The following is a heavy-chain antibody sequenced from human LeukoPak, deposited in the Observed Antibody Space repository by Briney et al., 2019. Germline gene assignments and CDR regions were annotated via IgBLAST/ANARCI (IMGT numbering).Heavy chain of an antibody. J-gene: IGHJ4*02. CDR3: AKVAAYYDSSGYYY. Sequence: GGSLRLSCAASGFTFSSYAMSWVRQAPGKGLEWVSAISGSGGSTYYADSVKGRFTISRDNSKDTLYLQMNSLRAEDTAVYYCAKVAAYYDSSGYYYGGQGTLVTVSS. CDR1: GFTFSSYA. D-gene: IGHD3-22*01. CDR2: ISGSGGST. V-gene: IGHV3-23*01.